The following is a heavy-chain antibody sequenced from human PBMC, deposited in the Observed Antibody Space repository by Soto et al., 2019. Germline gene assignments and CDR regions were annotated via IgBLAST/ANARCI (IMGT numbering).Heavy chain of an antibody. CDR1: GFTFSDYY. CDR3: ARELCRSSSCYESWFDP. V-gene: IGHV3-11*01. Sequence: QVQLVESGGGWVEPGGSLRLSCAASGFTFSDYYMNWIRQAPGKGLEWISFISASGSTIYYAGSVKGRFTISRDNAKNSLYLQVNSLRVEDTAVYYCARELCRSSSCYESWFDPWGQGTLVTVSS. CDR2: ISASGSTI. J-gene: IGHJ5*02. D-gene: IGHD3-22*01.